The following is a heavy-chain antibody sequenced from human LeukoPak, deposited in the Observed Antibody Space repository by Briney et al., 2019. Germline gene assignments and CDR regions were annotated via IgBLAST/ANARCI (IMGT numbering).Heavy chain of an antibody. CDR1: GFSLSTSGVG. CDR3: ARRPKDIVVVPAARPLGAFDI. J-gene: IGHJ3*02. V-gene: IGHV2-5*01. D-gene: IGHD2-2*01. CDR2: IYWTDDK. Sequence: SGPTLVNPTQTLTLTCTFSGFSLSTSGVGVGWIRQPPGRALEWIALIYWTDDKRYSPSLKSRLTITKDTSKNQVVLTMTNMDPVDTATYYCARRPKDIVVVPAARPLGAFDIWGQGTMVTVSS.